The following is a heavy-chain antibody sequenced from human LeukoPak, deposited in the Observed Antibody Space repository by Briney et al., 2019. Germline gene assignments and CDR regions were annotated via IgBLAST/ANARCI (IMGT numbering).Heavy chain of an antibody. Sequence: ASVKVSCKASGYTFTRYYMHWVRQAPGQGREWMGWINPNSGGTNYAQKFQGRVTMTRDTSISTAYMELSRLRSDDTAVYYCARGSDCGGDCSYYFDYWGQGTLVTVSS. D-gene: IGHD2-21*02. J-gene: IGHJ4*02. CDR2: INPNSGGT. CDR3: ARGSDCGGDCSYYFDY. V-gene: IGHV1-2*02. CDR1: GYTFTRYY.